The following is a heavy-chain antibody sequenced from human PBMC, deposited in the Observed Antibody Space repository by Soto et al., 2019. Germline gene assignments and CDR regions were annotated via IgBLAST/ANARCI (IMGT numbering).Heavy chain of an antibody. CDR3: VRESVAFGSFPSAHSYYMDV. Sequence: EVQLVESGGGLVKPGGSLRLSCAASGFTFSTSAMNWVRQPPGRGLEWVSYITNNNYIFYADSVKGRFTISSDNAKNSLDLQMNSLRAEDTAVYYCVRESVAFGSFPSAHSYYMDVWGKGTTVTVSS. D-gene: IGHD3-3*02. J-gene: IGHJ6*03. V-gene: IGHV3-21*01. CDR1: GFTFSTSA. CDR2: ITNNNYI.